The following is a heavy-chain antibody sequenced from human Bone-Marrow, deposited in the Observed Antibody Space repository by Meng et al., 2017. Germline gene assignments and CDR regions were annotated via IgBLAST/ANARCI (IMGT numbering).Heavy chain of an antibody. D-gene: IGHD2-2*01. J-gene: IGHJ4*02. CDR1: GVSSGGSISSSSYY. CDR3: ARVGDCSTTSCYAVSFDY. CDR2: VYYSGST. V-gene: IGHV4-39*07. Sequence: SETLSLTCTVSGVSSGGSISSSSYYWGWIRQPPGKGLEWIGSVYYSGSTYYNPPLKSRVTISVDTSKNQFSLKLSSVTAADTAVYYCARVGDCSTTSCYAVSFDYWGQGTLVTVSS.